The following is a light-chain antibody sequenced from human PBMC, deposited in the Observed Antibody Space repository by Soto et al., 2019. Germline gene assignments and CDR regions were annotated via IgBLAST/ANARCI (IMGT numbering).Light chain of an antibody. CDR2: GAS. CDR3: QQYGSSLLT. J-gene: IGKJ4*01. Sequence: EIVLTQSPGTLSLSPGERATLSCRASQSVSSSYLAWYQQKPGQAPRLLIYGASSRATGIPDRFSGCGSGTYFNLIISRLEPEDFAVYYCQQYGSSLLTFGGGTKVEIK. CDR1: QSVSSSY. V-gene: IGKV3-20*01.